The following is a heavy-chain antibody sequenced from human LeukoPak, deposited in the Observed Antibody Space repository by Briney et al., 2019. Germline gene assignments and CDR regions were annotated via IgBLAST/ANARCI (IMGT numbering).Heavy chain of an antibody. J-gene: IGHJ3*02. CDR3: ARGNYATTGPGALDI. V-gene: IGHV3-53*01. D-gene: IGHD1-26*01. CDR1: GFTFSTST. Sequence: PGGSLRLSCAASGFTFSTSTMHWVRQAPGKGLEWVSVMYSGGSTNYADSVKGRFIISRDDSKNILDLQMNSLKAEDTAVYYCARGNYATTGPGALDIWGQGTMVTVSS. CDR2: MYSGGST.